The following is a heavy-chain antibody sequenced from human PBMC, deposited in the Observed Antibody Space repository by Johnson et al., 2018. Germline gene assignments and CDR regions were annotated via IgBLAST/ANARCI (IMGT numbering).Heavy chain of an antibody. CDR1: GFTFSSFA. J-gene: IGHJ3*02. D-gene: IGHD1-14*01. CDR3: ARDRSWTPLNAFDI. Sequence: QVQLEESGGGVVQPGRSLRLSCAASGFTFSSFAMHWVRQAPGKGLDWVALISYDGSNKYYSDSVKGRFTISRDNSKNTLSLQMNSLRAEDTAVYYCARDRSWTPLNAFDIWGQGTMVTVSS. CDR2: ISYDGSNK. V-gene: IGHV3-30-3*01.